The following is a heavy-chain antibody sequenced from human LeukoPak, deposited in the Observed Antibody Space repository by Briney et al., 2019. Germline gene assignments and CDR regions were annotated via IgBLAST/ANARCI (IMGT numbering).Heavy chain of an antibody. D-gene: IGHD3-10*01. CDR1: GFTFSSYA. CDR2: ISVSRGST. V-gene: IGHV3-23*01. Sequence: GGSLRLSRAASGFTFSSYAMSWVRQAPGKGLEWVSAISVSRGSTYYADSVKGRFTISRDNSKNTLYLQMNSLRAEDTAVYYCAKDLPPPPIGELFIGSDAFDIWGQGTMVTVSS. CDR3: AKDLPPPPIGELFIGSDAFDI. J-gene: IGHJ3*02.